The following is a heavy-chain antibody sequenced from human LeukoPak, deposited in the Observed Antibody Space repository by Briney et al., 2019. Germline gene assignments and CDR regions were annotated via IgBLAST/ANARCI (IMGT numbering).Heavy chain of an antibody. CDR2: IYYRSKWYN. CDR1: GDSVCSNSAV. D-gene: IGHD1-26*01. J-gene: IGHJ4*02. Sequence: SQTLSLTCAISGDSVCSNSAVWHWIRQSPSRGLEWLGRIYYRSKWYNDYAVSVKSRMTINPDTSKNQFSLQLNSVTPEDTAVYYCAREEANYFDYWGQGTLVTVSS. V-gene: IGHV6-1*01. CDR3: AREEANYFDY.